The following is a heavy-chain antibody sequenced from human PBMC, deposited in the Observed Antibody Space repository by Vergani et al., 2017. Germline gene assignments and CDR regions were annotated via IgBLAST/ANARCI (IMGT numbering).Heavy chain of an antibody. CDR2: ISGSGGST. D-gene: IGHD3-3*01. CDR1: GFTFSSYA. J-gene: IGHJ4*02. Sequence: EVQLLESGGGLVQPGGSLRLSCAASGFTFSSYAMSWVRQAPGKGLEWVSAISGSGGSTYYADSVKGRFTISRDTSKNTLYLQMNSLRAEDTAVYYCAKELRYDFWSGYYGPLDYWGQGTLVTVSS. CDR3: AKELRYDFWSGYYGPLDY. V-gene: IGHV3-23*01.